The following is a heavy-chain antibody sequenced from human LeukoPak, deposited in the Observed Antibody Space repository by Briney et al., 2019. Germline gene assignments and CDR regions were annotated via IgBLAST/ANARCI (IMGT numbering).Heavy chain of an antibody. CDR3: ATLDTAMNPPYYYYMDV. CDR2: IYPGDSDT. Sequence: GESLKISCMGSGYSFSTYWIGWVRQMPGKGLEWMGIIYPGDSDTRYSPSFQGQVTISADKSISTAYLQWSSLKASDTAMYYCATLDTAMNPPYYYYMDVWGKGTTVTVSS. V-gene: IGHV5-51*01. J-gene: IGHJ6*03. CDR1: GYSFSTYW. D-gene: IGHD5-18*01.